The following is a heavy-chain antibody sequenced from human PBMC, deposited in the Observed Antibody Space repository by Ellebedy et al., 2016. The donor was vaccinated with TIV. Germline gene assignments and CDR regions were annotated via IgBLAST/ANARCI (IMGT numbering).Heavy chain of an antibody. Sequence: GGSLRLSCAASGFIFSDYYMIWIRQAPGKGLECVSYISSSGSPIYYADSVRGRFTISRDNAKNSLYLQMNSLRAEDTAVYYCARDQHGDYGGAFDIWGQGTMVTVSS. V-gene: IGHV3-11*01. J-gene: IGHJ3*02. CDR3: ARDQHGDYGGAFDI. CDR1: GFIFSDYY. D-gene: IGHD4-23*01. CDR2: ISSSGSPI.